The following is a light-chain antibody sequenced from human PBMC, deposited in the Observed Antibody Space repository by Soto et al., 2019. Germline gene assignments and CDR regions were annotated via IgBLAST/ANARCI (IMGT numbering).Light chain of an antibody. J-gene: IGKJ1*01. CDR1: QSVSSN. V-gene: IGKV3-15*01. Sequence: EIVMTQSPATLSVSPGERATLSCRASQSVSSNLAWYQQKPGQAPRLLIHGASTRATGIPARFSGSGSGTEFTLSISSLQSEDFAVYYCKQYNEWLGKVGQGTKVEIK. CDR2: GAS. CDR3: KQYNEWLGK.